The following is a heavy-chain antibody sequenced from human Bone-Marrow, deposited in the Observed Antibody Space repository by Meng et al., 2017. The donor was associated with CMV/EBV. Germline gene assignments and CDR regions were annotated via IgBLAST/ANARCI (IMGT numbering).Heavy chain of an antibody. D-gene: IGHD2-2*01. CDR1: GFTFSDYY. V-gene: IGHV3-11*01. CDR3: ARSGPAASYYYYYGMDV. J-gene: IGHJ6*02. CDR2: ISSSGSTI. Sequence: SCAASGFTFSDYYMSWIRQAPGKGLEWVSYISSSGSTIYYADSVKGRFTISRDNAKNSLYLQMNSLRAEDTAVYYCARSGPAASYYYYYGMDVWGQGTTVTGSS.